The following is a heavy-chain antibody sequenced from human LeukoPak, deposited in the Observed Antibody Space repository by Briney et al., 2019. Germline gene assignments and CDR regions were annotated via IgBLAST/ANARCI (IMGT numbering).Heavy chain of an antibody. Sequence: PGGSLRLSCAASGFTFSSYWMHWVRQPPGKGLVWLSRISTDGRSTNYADSVKGRFTISRDNARNTLYLQMNSLRAEDTAVYYCAIGPYDYWGQGTLVTVAS. CDR1: GFTFSSYW. CDR3: AIGPYDY. J-gene: IGHJ4*02. V-gene: IGHV3-74*01. CDR2: ISTDGRST.